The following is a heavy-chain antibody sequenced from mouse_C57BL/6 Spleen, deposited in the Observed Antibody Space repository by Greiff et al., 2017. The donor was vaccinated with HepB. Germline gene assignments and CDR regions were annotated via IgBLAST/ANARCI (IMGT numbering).Heavy chain of an antibody. Sequence: QVQLQQPGAELVKPGASVKLSCKASGYTFTSYWMHWVKQRPGQGLEWIGMIHPNSGSTNYNEKFKSKATLTVDKSSSTAYMQLSSLTSEDSAVYYCARDHYYYGSEGWFAYWGQGTLVTVSA. D-gene: IGHD1-1*01. CDR1: GYTFTSYW. CDR2: IHPNSGST. V-gene: IGHV1-64*01. J-gene: IGHJ3*01. CDR3: ARDHYYYGSEGWFAY.